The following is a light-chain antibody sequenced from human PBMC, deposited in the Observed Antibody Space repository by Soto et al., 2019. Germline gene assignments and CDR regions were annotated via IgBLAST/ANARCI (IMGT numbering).Light chain of an antibody. CDR2: EVS. V-gene: IGLV2-14*01. Sequence: QSALTQPASVSGSPGQSITISCTGTSSDVGSYDYVSWYQQHPGKVPKLMIYEVSKRPSGVSNRFSGSKSGNTASLTIPGLQAEDEADYYCISYTTRSTHVIFGGGTKLTVL. J-gene: IGLJ2*01. CDR3: ISYTTRSTHVI. CDR1: SSDVGSYDY.